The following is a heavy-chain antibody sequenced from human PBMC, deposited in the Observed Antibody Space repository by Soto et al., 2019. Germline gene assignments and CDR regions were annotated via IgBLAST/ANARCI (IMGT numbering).Heavy chain of an antibody. CDR1: GGSISSGGYY. CDR3: ARELRFGEDYYGMDV. J-gene: IGHJ6*02. Sequence: QVQLQESGPGLVKPSQTLSLTCTVSGGSISSGGYYWSWIRQHPGKGLEWIGYIYYSGSTYYNPSLKSRVTXSLXXSXNQFSLKLSSVTAADTAVYYCARELRFGEDYYGMDVWGQGTTVTVSS. V-gene: IGHV4-31*03. D-gene: IGHD3-10*01. CDR2: IYYSGST.